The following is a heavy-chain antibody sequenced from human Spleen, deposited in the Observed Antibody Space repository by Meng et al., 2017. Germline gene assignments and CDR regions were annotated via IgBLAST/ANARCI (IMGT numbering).Heavy chain of an antibody. CDR2: INAVFRTT. Sequence: SVKVSCKALGGIFSNYVIGWVRQAPGQGLEWMGGINAVFRTTNYAQKFHNRVTITSDESTSTVYMELTRLTSEDTAVYFCARKAGNCISTTCYSLDYWGQGTLVTVSS. J-gene: IGHJ4*02. V-gene: IGHV1-69*13. CDR3: ARKAGNCISTTCYSLDY. D-gene: IGHD2-2*01. CDR1: GGIFSNYV.